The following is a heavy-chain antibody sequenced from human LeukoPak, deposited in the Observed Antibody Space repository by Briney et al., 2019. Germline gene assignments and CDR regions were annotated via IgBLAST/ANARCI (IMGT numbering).Heavy chain of an antibody. J-gene: IGHJ4*02. V-gene: IGHV4-31*03. Sequence: SQTLSLTCTVSGGSISSGGYYWSWIRQHPGKGLEWIGYIYYSGSTYYNPSLKSRVTISVDTSKNQFSLKLSSVTAADTAVYYCARESRVVVPAAIDYWSQGTLVTVSS. CDR2: IYYSGST. CDR3: ARESRVVVPAAIDY. D-gene: IGHD2-2*01. CDR1: GGSISSGGYY.